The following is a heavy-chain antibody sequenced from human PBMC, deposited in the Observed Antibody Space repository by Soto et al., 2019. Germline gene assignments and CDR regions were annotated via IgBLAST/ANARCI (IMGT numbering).Heavy chain of an antibody. D-gene: IGHD2-2*01. Sequence: PGGSLRLSCAASGFTCSSDGMHWVRQAPGKGLEWVAVISYDGSNKYYADSVKGRFTISRDNSKNTLYLQTNSLRAEDMAVYYCAKGYCSSTGCYHFAYWGQGTPVTVSS. V-gene: IGHV3-30*18. CDR1: GFTCSSDG. CDR2: ISYDGSNK. CDR3: AKGYCSSTGCYHFAY. J-gene: IGHJ4*02.